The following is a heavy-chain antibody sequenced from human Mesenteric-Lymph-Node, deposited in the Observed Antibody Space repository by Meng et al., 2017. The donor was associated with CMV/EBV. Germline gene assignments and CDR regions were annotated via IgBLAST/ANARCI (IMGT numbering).Heavy chain of an antibody. CDR1: GGSFSGYY. CDR3: ARDTGASGRYYSRALGY. V-gene: IGHV4-34*01. Sequence: SETLSLTCAVYGGSFSGYYWSWIRQPPGKGLEWIGEINHSGSTNYNPSLQSRVTISVDTSKTQFSLKLSSVTAADTAVYYCARDTGASGRYYSRALGYWGQGTLVTVSS. D-gene: IGHD3-10*01. CDR2: INHSGST. J-gene: IGHJ4*02.